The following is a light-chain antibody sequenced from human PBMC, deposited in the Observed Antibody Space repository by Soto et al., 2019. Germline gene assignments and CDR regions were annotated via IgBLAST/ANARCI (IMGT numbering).Light chain of an antibody. CDR2: EDD. V-gene: IGLV1-40*01. Sequence: QSVLTQPPSVSGAPGQRVTLSCTGSSSNIGAGSDVHWYQQLPGTAPKLLIYEDDNRPSGVPDRFSGSKSGTSGSLAITGLQPEDEADYYCQSFDYSLNAHVFGTGTKLTVL. J-gene: IGLJ1*01. CDR1: SSNIGAGSD. CDR3: QSFDYSLNAHV.